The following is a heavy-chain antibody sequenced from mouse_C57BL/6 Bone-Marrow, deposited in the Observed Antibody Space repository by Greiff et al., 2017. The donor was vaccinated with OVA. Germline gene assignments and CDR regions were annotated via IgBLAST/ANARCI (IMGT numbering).Heavy chain of an antibody. CDR3: ARTYYGYDGVDY. D-gene: IGHD2-9*01. CDR1: GYTFTSYW. J-gene: IGHJ2*01. CDR2: IYPGSGST. V-gene: IGHV1-55*01. Sequence: QVQLQQPGAELVKPGASVKMSCKASGYTFTSYWITWVKQRPGQGLEWIGDIYPGSGSTNYNEKFKSKATLTVDTSSSTAYMQLSSLTSEDSAVYYGARTYYGYDGVDYWGQGTTLTVSS.